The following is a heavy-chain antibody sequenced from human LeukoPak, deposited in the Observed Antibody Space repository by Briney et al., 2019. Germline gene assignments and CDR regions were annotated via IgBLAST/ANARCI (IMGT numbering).Heavy chain of an antibody. J-gene: IGHJ5*02. CDR3: AREAKYYYGSGSYSGPFDP. CDR1: GYTFTGYY. Sequence: ASVKVSCKASGYTFTGYYMHWVRQAPGQGLEWMGIINPSGGSTIYAQKFQGRVTMTRDTSTSTVYMELSSLRSEDTAVYYCAREAKYYYGSGSYSGPFDPWGQGTLVTVSS. CDR2: INPSGGST. V-gene: IGHV1-46*03. D-gene: IGHD3-10*01.